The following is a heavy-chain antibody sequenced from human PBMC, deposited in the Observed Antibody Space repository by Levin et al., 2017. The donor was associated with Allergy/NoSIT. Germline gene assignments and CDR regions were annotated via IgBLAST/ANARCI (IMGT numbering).Heavy chain of an antibody. CDR1: GFDFEIYG. Sequence: PGGSLRLSCVTSGFDFEIYGMNWVRQAPGKGLEWVSHISSSGSPTYYADPVKGRFIISRDNAKKSLYLQMNSLRAEDTAVYYCARGLFENWGQGTMVNVSS. V-gene: IGHV3-48*03. D-gene: IGHD2-15*01. CDR3: ARGLFEN. J-gene: IGHJ4*02. CDR2: ISSSGSPT.